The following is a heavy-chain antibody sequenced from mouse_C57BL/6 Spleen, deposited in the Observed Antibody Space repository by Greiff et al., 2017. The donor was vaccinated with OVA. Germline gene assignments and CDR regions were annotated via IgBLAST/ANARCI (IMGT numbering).Heavy chain of an antibody. CDR2: IDPSDSYT. CDR3: ARKGLRGSSLDY. V-gene: IGHV1-69*01. D-gene: IGHD1-1*01. Sequence: QVQLKQPGAELVMPGASVKLSCKASGYTFTSYWMHWVKQRPGQGLEWIGEIDPSDSYTNYNQKFKGKSTLTVDKSTSTAYMQLSSLTSEDSAVYYSARKGLRGSSLDYWGQGTTLTVSS. J-gene: IGHJ2*01. CDR1: GYTFTSYW.